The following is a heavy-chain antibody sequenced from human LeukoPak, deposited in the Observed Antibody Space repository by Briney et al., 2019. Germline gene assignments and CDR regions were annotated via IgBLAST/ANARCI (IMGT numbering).Heavy chain of an antibody. CDR3: AKVKGGRYCSGGSCYFDY. V-gene: IGHV3-23*01. Sequence: GGSLRLSCAASGFTFSSYAMSWVRQAPGKGLEWVSAISGSGGSTYYADSVKGRFTISRDNSKNTLYLQMNSLRAEDTAVYYCAKVKGGRYCSGGSCYFDYWGQGTLVTVSS. J-gene: IGHJ4*02. CDR2: ISGSGGST. CDR1: GFTFSSYA. D-gene: IGHD2-15*01.